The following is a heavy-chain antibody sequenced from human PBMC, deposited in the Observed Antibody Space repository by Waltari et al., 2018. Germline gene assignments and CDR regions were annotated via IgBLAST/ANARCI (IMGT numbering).Heavy chain of an antibody. CDR2: VDTEDGET. D-gene: IGHD5-12*01. CDR1: GYTLTELS. Sequence: QVQLVQSGAEVKKPGASVKVSCKVSGYTLTELSMHWVRQAPGKGLEWMGGVDTEDGETIYAQKFQGRGTMTRDTATSTVYMELSSLRSEDTAVYYCARAARRWLQPPEEALRFWGQGTLVTVSS. CDR3: ARAARRWLQPPEEALRF. J-gene: IGHJ4*02. V-gene: IGHV1-24*01.